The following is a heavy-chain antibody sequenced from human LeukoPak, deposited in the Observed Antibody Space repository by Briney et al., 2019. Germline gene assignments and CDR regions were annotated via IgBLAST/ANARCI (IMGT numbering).Heavy chain of an antibody. CDR1: GYSFTSYW. V-gene: IGHV5-51*01. CDR2: IHPGDSDT. D-gene: IGHD2-2*01. J-gene: IGHJ6*02. CDR3: ARQSGYCSSTSCRPYGMDV. Sequence: GESLKISCKGSGYSFTSYWIGWVRQMPGKGLEWMGIIHPGDSDTRYSPSFQGQVTFSADKSISTAYLQWSSLKASDTAMYYCARQSGYCSSTSCRPYGMDVWGQGTTVTVSS.